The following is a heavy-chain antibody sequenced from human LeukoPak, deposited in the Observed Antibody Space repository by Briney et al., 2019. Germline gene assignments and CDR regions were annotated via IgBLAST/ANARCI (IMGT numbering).Heavy chain of an antibody. CDR3: ARGQYSGSWSYYFDY. Sequence: SETLSLTCTVSGGSISSYYWNWIRQPPGKRLEWIGYISYSGSTNYNPSLKSRVTISLDTSKNQFSLQLSSVTAADTAAYYCARGQYSGSWSYYFDYWGQGTLVTASS. V-gene: IGHV4-59*01. CDR2: ISYSGST. D-gene: IGHD6-13*01. J-gene: IGHJ4*02. CDR1: GGSISSYY.